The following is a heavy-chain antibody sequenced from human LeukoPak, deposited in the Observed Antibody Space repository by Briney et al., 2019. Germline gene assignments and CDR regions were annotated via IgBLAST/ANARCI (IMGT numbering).Heavy chain of an antibody. D-gene: IGHD2-15*01. J-gene: IGHJ6*02. V-gene: IGHV3-64D*06. CDR1: GFPLGSYA. CDR3: VRGYSFGPYGMDV. Sequence: GRSLTLSCSPSGFPLGSYAMHWVRHAPGKGLEYVSAISDSGGSTYYADSVKCRFTISRDNSKNTLYLQMSSLRAEDTAVYFCVRGYSFGPYGMDVWGQGTTVTVSS. CDR2: ISDSGGST.